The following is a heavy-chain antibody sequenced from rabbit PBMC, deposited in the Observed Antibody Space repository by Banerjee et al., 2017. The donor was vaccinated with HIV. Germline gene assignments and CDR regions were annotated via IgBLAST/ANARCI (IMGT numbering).Heavy chain of an antibody. CDR1: GFSFSGGYD. J-gene: IGHJ4*01. CDR2: IYASSGRT. D-gene: IGHD7-1*01. V-gene: IGHV1S45*01. Sequence: QEQLEESGGGLVKPGASLTLTCTASGFSFSGGYDMCWVRQAPGKGLEWIACIYASSGRTYYASWAKGRFTISKTSSTTVTLQMTSLTAADTATYFCARDGFGTGPDYDLWGPGTLVTVS. CDR3: ARDGFGTGPDYDL.